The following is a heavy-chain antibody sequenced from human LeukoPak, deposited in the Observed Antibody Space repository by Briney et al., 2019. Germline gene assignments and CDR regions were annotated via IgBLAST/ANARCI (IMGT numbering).Heavy chain of an antibody. Sequence: PSGTLSLTCAVSGGSISSSNWWSWVRQPPGKGLEWIGEIYHSGRTNYNPSHKSRVTISVDKSKNQFSLKLSSVTAADTAVYYCARGVGRGYYGSGSYYMPPYDYYYYMDAWGKGTTVTVSS. CDR2: IYHSGRT. D-gene: IGHD3-10*01. J-gene: IGHJ6*03. CDR3: ARGVGRGYYGSGSYYMPPYDYYYYMDA. V-gene: IGHV4-4*02. CDR1: GGSISSSNW.